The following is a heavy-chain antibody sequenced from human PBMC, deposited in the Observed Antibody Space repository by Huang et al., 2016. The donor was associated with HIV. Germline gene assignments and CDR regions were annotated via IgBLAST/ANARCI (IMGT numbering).Heavy chain of an antibody. CDR1: GYTFTDYQ. CDR3: ARDSGYYRYFDY. CDR2: ISPNTGNP. V-gene: IGHV7-4-1*02. Sequence: QVQLVQSGSELKKPGASVKVSCKVSGYTFTDYQINWVRQAPGQGLGWMGWISPNTGNPTYAQGFTGRFVLPLDTSVSTAYLQISSLKAEYTAVYFCARDSGYYRYFDYWGQGTLVTVSS. J-gene: IGHJ4*02. D-gene: IGHD3-22*01.